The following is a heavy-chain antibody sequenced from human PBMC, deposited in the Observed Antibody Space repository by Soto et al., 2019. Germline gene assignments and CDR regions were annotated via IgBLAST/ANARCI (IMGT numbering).Heavy chain of an antibody. D-gene: IGHD2-21*01. V-gene: IGHV3-20*04. Sequence: GGSLRLSCAASGFTFDDDGMSWVRQAPGKGLEGASGINWNGGCTYYADYVKGRFTFSRDNSKNTMLLQMNSLRAEDTAVYYCARIGSVSANFDYWGLGTLVTVSS. CDR3: ARIGSVSANFDY. CDR1: GFTFDDDG. CDR2: INWNGGCT. J-gene: IGHJ4*02.